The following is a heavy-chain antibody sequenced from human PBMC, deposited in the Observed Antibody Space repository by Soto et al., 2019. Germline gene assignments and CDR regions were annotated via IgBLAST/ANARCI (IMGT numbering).Heavy chain of an antibody. J-gene: IGHJ6*02. Sequence: GVSLRLSCSSSGFTFISYSMNWVRQAPGKGLEWVSSISSSSSYIYYADSVKGRFTISRDNAKNSLYLQMNSLRAEDTAVYYCASSPYYDSRGYYGLRSDHYGMDGRGQGTTVTGSS. CDR1: GFTFISYS. V-gene: IGHV3-21*01. CDR3: ASSPYYDSRGYYGLRSDHYGMDG. CDR2: ISSSSSYI. D-gene: IGHD3-22*01.